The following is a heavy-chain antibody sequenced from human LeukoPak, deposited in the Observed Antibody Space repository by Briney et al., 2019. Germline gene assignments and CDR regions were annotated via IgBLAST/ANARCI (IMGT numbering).Heavy chain of an antibody. V-gene: IGHV3-30*02. Sequence: PGGSLRLSCAASGFTFSSYGMHWVRQAPGEGLEWVAFIRYDGSNKYYADSVKGRFTISRDNSKNTLYLQMNSLRAEDTAVYYCAKVPPYYYDSSGYDYYFDYWGQGTLVTVSS. CDR1: GFTFSSYG. CDR3: AKVPPYYYDSSGYDYYFDY. CDR2: IRYDGSNK. D-gene: IGHD3-22*01. J-gene: IGHJ4*02.